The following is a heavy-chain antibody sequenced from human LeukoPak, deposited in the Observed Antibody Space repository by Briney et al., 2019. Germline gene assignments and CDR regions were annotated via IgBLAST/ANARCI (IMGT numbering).Heavy chain of an antibody. CDR1: GEPFSGYY. Sequence: SETLSLTCAVYGEPFSGYYWSWIRQPPGKGLEWIGEINHSGSTNYNPSLKSRVTISVDTSKNQSSLKLSSVTAADTAVYYCARGRRRATTRYYFDYWGQGTLVTVSS. CDR3: ARGRRRATTRYYFDY. CDR2: INHSGST. D-gene: IGHD4-11*01. J-gene: IGHJ4*02. V-gene: IGHV4-34*01.